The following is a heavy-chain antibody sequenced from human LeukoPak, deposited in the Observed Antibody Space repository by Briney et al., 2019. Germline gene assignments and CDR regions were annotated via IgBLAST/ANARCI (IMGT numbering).Heavy chain of an antibody. Sequence: RLGESLKISCKGSGYYFTSYWIVWVRQMPGKGLEWMGIIYPGDSDTRYSPSFQGQVTISADKSISTAYLQWSSLKASDTAMYYCARPSIVGASDAFDIWGQGTMVTVSS. V-gene: IGHV5-51*01. J-gene: IGHJ3*02. CDR2: IYPGDSDT. CDR1: GYYFTSYW. CDR3: ARPSIVGASDAFDI. D-gene: IGHD1-26*01.